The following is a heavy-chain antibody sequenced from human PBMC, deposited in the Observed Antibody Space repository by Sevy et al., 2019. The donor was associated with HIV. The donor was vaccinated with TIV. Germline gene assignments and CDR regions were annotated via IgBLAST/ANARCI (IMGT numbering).Heavy chain of an antibody. CDR3: ARDGGGDYFDY. V-gene: IGHV3-30*04. J-gene: IGHJ4*02. Sequence: GGSLRLSCAASGFSFSRYAMHWIRQAPGKGLESVAVISYDKVNTYHSDSVKGRFTISRDNSMNTLYLQMNSLRPEDTAVYYCARDGGGDYFDYWGQGTLVTVSS. CDR2: ISYDKVNT. CDR1: GFSFSRYA. D-gene: IGHD3-16*01.